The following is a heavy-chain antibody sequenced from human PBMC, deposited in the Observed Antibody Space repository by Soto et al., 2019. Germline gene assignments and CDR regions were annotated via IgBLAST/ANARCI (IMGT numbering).Heavy chain of an antibody. J-gene: IGHJ4*02. V-gene: IGHV1-8*01. Sequence: ASVKVSCKASGYTFISYDINWVRQATGQGLEWMGWMNPNSGNTGYAQKFQGRVTMTRNTSISTAYMELSSLRSEDTAVYYCARDVGYSYGNDYWGQGTLVTVSS. CDR2: MNPNSGNT. CDR1: GYTFISYD. D-gene: IGHD5-18*01. CDR3: ARDVGYSYGNDY.